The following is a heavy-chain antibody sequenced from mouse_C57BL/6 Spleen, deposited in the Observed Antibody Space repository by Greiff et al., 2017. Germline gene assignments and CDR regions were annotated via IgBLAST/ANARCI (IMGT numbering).Heavy chain of an antibody. Sequence: VQLQQPGAELVKPGASVKLSCKASGYTFTSYWMHWVKQRPGQGLEWIGMIHPNSGSTNYNEKFKSKATLTVDKSSSTASMQLSSLTSEDSAVYYCARNYGSSYAMDYWGQGTSVTVSS. J-gene: IGHJ4*01. V-gene: IGHV1-64*01. D-gene: IGHD1-1*01. CDR2: IHPNSGST. CDR3: ARNYGSSYAMDY. CDR1: GYTFTSYW.